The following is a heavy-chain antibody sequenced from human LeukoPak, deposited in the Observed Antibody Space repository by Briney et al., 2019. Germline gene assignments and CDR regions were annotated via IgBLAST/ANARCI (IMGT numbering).Heavy chain of an antibody. CDR3: ARGPYSSSWYLNWFDP. Sequence: SETLSLTCAVYGGSFSGYYWSWIRQPPGKGLEWIGEINHSGSTNYNPSLKSRVTISVDTSKNQFSLKLSSVTAADTAVYYCARGPYSSSWYLNWFDPWGQGTLVTVSS. D-gene: IGHD6-13*01. CDR1: GGSFSGYY. CDR2: INHSGST. V-gene: IGHV4-34*01. J-gene: IGHJ5*02.